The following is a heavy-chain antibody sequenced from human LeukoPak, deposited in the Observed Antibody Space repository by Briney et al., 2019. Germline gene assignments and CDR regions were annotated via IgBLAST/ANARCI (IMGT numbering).Heavy chain of an antibody. D-gene: IGHD3-3*01. Sequence: QPGGSLRLSCAASGFTFDDYTMHWVRQAPGKGLEWVSLISWDGGTTHYADSVKGRFTISRDNSKNSLYLQMNSLRAEDTALYYCSKVTYYDFWSGYPFDYWGQGTLVTVSS. J-gene: IGHJ4*02. V-gene: IGHV3-43*01. CDR2: ISWDGGTT. CDR3: SKVTYYDFWSGYPFDY. CDR1: GFTFDDYT.